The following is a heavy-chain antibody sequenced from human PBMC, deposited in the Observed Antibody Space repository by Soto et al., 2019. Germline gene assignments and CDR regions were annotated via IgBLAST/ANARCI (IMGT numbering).Heavy chain of an antibody. V-gene: IGHV4-39*01. CDR2: VDYSGST. CDR1: GGSISSTSSY. CDR3: ARLPTGGMDV. J-gene: IGHJ6*02. Sequence: QVLLQESGPGLVKPSETLSLTCTVSGGSISSTSSYWGWIRQPPGQGLEWVACVDYSGSTYYKPSLKSRVTISVDKSKNQFSLKLSSVTAADTAVYYCARLPTGGMDVWGQGTTVTVSS.